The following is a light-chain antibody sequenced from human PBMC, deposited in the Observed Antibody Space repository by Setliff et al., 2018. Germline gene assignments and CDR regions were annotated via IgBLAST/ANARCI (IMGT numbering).Light chain of an antibody. Sequence: QSVLTQPASVSGSPGQSITISCTGSSSDVGGYDYVSWYQHHPGRAPKFMIYDVTKRPSGVSNRFSGSKSGNTASLTISGLQAEDKADYYCFSYTTSSSYVFGSGTKV. J-gene: IGLJ1*01. V-gene: IGLV2-14*03. CDR2: DVT. CDR3: FSYTTSSSYV. CDR1: SSDVGGYDY.